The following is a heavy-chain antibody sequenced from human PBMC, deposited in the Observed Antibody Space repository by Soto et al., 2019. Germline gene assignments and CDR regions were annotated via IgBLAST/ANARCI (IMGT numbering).Heavy chain of an antibody. CDR1: GFTFSSYS. D-gene: IGHD3-3*01. J-gene: IGHJ6*02. V-gene: IGHV3-21*01. CDR3: ARDIRGYYDFWSGYDYYGMDV. CDR2: ISSSSSYI. Sequence: GGSLRLSCAASGFTFSSYSMNWVRQAPGKGLEWVSSISSSSSYIYYADSVEGRFTISRDNAKNSLYLQMNSLRAEDTAVYYCARDIRGYYDFWSGYDYYGMDVWGQGTTVTVSS.